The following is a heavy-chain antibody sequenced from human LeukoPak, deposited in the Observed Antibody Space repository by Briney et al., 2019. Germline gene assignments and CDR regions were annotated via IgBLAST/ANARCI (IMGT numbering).Heavy chain of an antibody. J-gene: IGHJ4*02. Sequence: SQTLSLTCTVSGGSISSGGYYWSWIRQHPGKGLECIGYIYYSGSTYYNPSLKSRVTISVDTSKNQFSLKLSSVTAADTAVYYCARDRFYYDSSFLEYWGQGTLVTVSS. CDR2: IYYSGST. V-gene: IGHV4-31*03. CDR3: ARDRFYYDSSFLEY. D-gene: IGHD3-22*01. CDR1: GGSISSGGYY.